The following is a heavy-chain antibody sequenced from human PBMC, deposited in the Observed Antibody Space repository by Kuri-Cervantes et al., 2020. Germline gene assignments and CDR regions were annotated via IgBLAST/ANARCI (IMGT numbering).Heavy chain of an antibody. CDR3: AAVAATHDY. D-gene: IGHD6-19*01. V-gene: IGHV1-69*13. Sequence: SVKVSCKASGYTFTNYDINWVRQATGQGLEWMGGIIPIFGTANYAQKFQGRVTITADESTSTAYMELSSLRSEDTAVYYCAAVAATHDYWGQGTLVTVSS. CDR1: GYTFTNYD. J-gene: IGHJ4*02. CDR2: IIPIFGTA.